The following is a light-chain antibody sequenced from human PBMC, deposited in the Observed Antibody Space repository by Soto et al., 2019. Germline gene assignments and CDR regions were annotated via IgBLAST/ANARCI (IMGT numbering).Light chain of an antibody. Sequence: DIVMTQSPLSLPVTPGEPASISCRSSQSLLHSNGYNYLDWYLQKPGQSPQLLIYLGSNRASGVPDRFSGSGSGIDFTLKISRVEAEDVGVYYCIQALQTPRTFGGGTKVEIK. CDR2: LGS. V-gene: IGKV2-28*01. J-gene: IGKJ4*01. CDR1: QSLLHSNGYNY. CDR3: IQALQTPRT.